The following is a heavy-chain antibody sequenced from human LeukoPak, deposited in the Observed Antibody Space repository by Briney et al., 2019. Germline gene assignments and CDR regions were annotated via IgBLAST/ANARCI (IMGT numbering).Heavy chain of an antibody. Sequence: GGSLRLSCAASGFTFSSYWMSWVRQAPGKGLEWVANIKQDGSEKYYVDSVKGRFTISRDNAKNSLYLQMNSLRAEDTAVYYCARDLHFPKNPSGYFDYWGQGTLVTVSS. CDR3: ARDLHFPKNPSGYFDY. J-gene: IGHJ4*02. D-gene: IGHD3-3*02. CDR2: IKQDGSEK. V-gene: IGHV3-7*01. CDR1: GFTFSSYW.